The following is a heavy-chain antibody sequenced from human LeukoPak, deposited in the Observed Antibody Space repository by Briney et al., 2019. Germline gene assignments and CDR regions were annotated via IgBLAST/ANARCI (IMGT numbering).Heavy chain of an antibody. V-gene: IGHV1-18*01. CDR2: ISAYTGNT. CDR3: ARDLIVGATLAGGHDAFDI. Sequence: ASVKVSCKASGYTFTSYGISWVLQVPGQGLEWMGWISAYTGNTNYAQNLQGRVTMTTDTSTRTAYMDLRSLRSDDTAVYYCARDLIVGATLAGGHDAFDIWGQGTMVTVSS. J-gene: IGHJ3*02. D-gene: IGHD1-26*01. CDR1: GYTFTSYG.